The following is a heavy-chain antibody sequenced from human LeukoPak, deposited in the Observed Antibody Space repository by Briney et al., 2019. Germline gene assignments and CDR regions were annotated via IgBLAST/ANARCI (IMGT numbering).Heavy chain of an antibody. D-gene: IGHD3-22*01. V-gene: IGHV4-34*01. CDR3: ASVYDSSGYYPF. Sequence: SETLSLTCAVYGGSFSGYYWSWVRQHPEKGLEWIGEINHSGSTTYNPSLKSRVTISVDTSKNQFSLKLSSLTAADTAVYYCASVYDSSGYYPFWGQGTLVTVSS. CDR1: GGSFSGYY. J-gene: IGHJ4*02. CDR2: INHSGST.